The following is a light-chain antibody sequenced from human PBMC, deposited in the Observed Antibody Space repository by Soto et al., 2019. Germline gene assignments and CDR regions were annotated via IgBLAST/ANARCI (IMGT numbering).Light chain of an antibody. CDR1: RSISSY. CDR2: DAS. CDR3: QQRSNWPVT. J-gene: IGKJ5*01. Sequence: EIVLTQSPGTLSLSPGESATLSCRASRSISSYLAWYQQKPGQAPRLLIYDASNRATGIPARFSGSGSGTDFTLTISSLEPEDVAVYYCQQRSNWPVTFGQGTRLEVK. V-gene: IGKV3-11*01.